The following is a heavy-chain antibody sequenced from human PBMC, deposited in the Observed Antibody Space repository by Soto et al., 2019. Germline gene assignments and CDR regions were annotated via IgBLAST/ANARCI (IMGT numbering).Heavy chain of an antibody. CDR2: IYYSGST. CDR1: GGSISSSSYY. CDR3: ARVFTVTTGYGMDV. D-gene: IGHD4-4*01. V-gene: IGHV4-39*01. Sequence: SETLSLTCTVSGGSISSSSYYWGWIRQPPGKGLEWIGSIYYSGSTYYNPSLKSRVTISVDTSKNQFSLKLSSVTAADTAVYYCARVFTVTTGYGMDVWGQGTTVTVSS. J-gene: IGHJ6*02.